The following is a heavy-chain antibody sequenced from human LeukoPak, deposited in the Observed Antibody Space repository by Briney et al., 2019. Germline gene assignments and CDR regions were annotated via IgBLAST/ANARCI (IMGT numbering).Heavy chain of an antibody. D-gene: IGHD1-26*01. J-gene: IGHJ4*02. V-gene: IGHV3-30*14. Sequence: GGSLRLSCAASGFTFSSYAMHWVRQAPGKGLEWVAVISYDGSNKYYADSVKGRFTISRDNSKNTLYLQMNSLRAEDTAVYYCARDYSGSSSLCYFDYWGQGTLVTVSS. CDR2: ISYDGSNK. CDR3: ARDYSGSSSLCYFDY. CDR1: GFTFSSYA.